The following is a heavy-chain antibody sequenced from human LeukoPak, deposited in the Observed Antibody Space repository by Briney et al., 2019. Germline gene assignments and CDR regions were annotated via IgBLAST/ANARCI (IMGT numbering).Heavy chain of an antibody. V-gene: IGHV3-7*01. Sequence: PGGSLRLSCAASGFTFCSYAMHWVRQAPGKGLEWVANIKQDGSEKYYVDSVKGRFTISRDNAKNSLYLQMNSLRAEDTAVYYCARSDSSGWYVLDYWGQGTLVTVSS. D-gene: IGHD6-19*01. CDR3: ARSDSSGWYVLDY. J-gene: IGHJ4*02. CDR2: IKQDGSEK. CDR1: GFTFCSYA.